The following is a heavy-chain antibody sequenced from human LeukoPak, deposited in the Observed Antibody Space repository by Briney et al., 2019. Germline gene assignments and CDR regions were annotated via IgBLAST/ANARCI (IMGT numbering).Heavy chain of an antibody. D-gene: IGHD5-18*01. CDR1: GGSISNYY. CDR3: AYSYGRGDYFDY. J-gene: IGHJ4*02. V-gene: IGHV4-59*03. CDR2: ISNSGGS. Sequence: PSETLSLICTVSGGSISNYYWSWIRQPPGKGLEWIAYISNSGGSNYNPSLKRRVTLSIDTSKNQFSLKLSSVTAADTAVYYCAYSYGRGDYFDYWGQGILVTVSS.